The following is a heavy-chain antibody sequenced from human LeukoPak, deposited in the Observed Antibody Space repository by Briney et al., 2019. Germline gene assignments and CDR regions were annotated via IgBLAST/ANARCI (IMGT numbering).Heavy chain of an antibody. CDR3: ARLGSYHDF. CDR1: GASISNYY. CDR2: IHTSGAS. D-gene: IGHD1-26*01. J-gene: IGHJ4*02. Sequence: KPSETLSLTCTVSGASISNYYWSWIRQTPEKGLEWMGHIHTSGASRYYPSLESRLTLSVDTSRNHLSLKLTSVTTVDTAVYFRARLGSYHDFWGQGALVTVSS. V-gene: IGHV4-4*09.